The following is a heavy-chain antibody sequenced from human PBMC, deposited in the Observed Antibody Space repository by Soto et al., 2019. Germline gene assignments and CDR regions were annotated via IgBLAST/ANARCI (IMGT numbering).Heavy chain of an antibody. Sequence: GGSLRLSCAASGFTFDDYAMHWVRQAPGKGLEWVSGISWNSGSIGYADSVKGRFTISRDNAKNSLYLQMNSLRAEDTAVYYCARDGGYCSGGSCKRGGWFDPWGQGTLVTVS. V-gene: IGHV3-9*01. J-gene: IGHJ5*02. CDR3: ARDGGYCSGGSCKRGGWFDP. CDR1: GFTFDDYA. CDR2: ISWNSGSI. D-gene: IGHD2-15*01.